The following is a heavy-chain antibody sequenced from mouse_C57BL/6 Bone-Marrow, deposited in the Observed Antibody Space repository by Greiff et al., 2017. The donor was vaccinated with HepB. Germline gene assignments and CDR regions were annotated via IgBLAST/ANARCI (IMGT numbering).Heavy chain of an antibody. Sequence: EVMLVESGGGLVQPGGSLKLSCAASGFTFSDYYMYWVRQTPEKGLEWVAYISNGGGSTYYPDTVKGRFTISSDNAKNTLYLQMRRLKSEDTAMYYCARPYYYGSSGFAYWGQGTLVTVSA. CDR1: GFTFSDYY. J-gene: IGHJ3*01. V-gene: IGHV5-12*01. D-gene: IGHD1-1*01. CDR2: ISNGGGST. CDR3: ARPYYYGSSGFAY.